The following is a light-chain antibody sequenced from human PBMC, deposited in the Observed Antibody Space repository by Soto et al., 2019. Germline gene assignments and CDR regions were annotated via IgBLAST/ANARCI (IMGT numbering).Light chain of an antibody. CDR2: ADS. CDR1: QSVSGY. Sequence: IVWTQSPATLSLSPGETATISCRASQSVSGYIGWYQQKPGQAPRLLIYADSNRATGIPARFSGSGSGTDFTLTISSLEPEDFSVYYCQQRYNWPITFGQGTRLEI. V-gene: IGKV3-11*01. J-gene: IGKJ5*01. CDR3: QQRYNWPIT.